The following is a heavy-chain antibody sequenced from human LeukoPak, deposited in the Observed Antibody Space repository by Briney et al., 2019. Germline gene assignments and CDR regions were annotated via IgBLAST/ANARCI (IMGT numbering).Heavy chain of an antibody. Sequence: GGSLRLSCAASGFPFNHYWMSWIRQAPGKGLEWVANIKPDGTEKYYRDSLKRRLIISNDNANKSAYLQMNSLRVEDTAVYYCVTMASNVCHYWGRGTRVTVSS. CDR2: IKPDGTEK. J-gene: IGHJ4*02. CDR1: GFPFNHYW. CDR3: VTMASNVCHY. V-gene: IGHV3-7*03. D-gene: IGHD5-24*01.